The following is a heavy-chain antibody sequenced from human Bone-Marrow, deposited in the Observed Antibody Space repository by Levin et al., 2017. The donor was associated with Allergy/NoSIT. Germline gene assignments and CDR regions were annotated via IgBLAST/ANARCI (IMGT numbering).Heavy chain of an antibody. J-gene: IGHJ4*02. V-gene: IGHV3-30*18. CDR3: AKAVDGRMASSFDY. CDR1: GFTFSSYG. D-gene: IGHD5-24*01. CDR2: ISYDGSNK. Sequence: GGSLRLSCAASGFTFSSYGMHWVRQAPGKGLEWVAVISYDGSNKYYADSVKGRFTISRDNSKNTLYLQMNSLRAEDTAVYYCAKAVDGRMASSFDYWGQGTLVTVSS.